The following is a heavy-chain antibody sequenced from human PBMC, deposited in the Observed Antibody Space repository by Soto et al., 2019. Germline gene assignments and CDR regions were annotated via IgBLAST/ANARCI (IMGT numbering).Heavy chain of an antibody. CDR3: ARVWLYYDGFDY. V-gene: IGHV3-30-3*01. CDR1: GFTFSRYA. CDR2: ISYDGSNK. J-gene: IGHJ4*02. D-gene: IGHD3-22*01. Sequence: GGSLRLSCAASGFTFSRYAMHWVRQAPGKGLEWVAVISYDGSNKYYADSVKGRFTISRDNSKNTLYLQMNSLRAEDTAVYYCARVWLYYDGFDYWGQGTLVTVSS.